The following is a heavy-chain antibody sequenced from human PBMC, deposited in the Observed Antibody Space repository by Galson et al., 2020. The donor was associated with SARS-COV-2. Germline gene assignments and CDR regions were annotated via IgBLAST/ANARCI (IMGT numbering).Heavy chain of an antibody. CDR3: ARGFTMYGSGNNYGMDV. V-gene: IGHV4-59*01. CDR2: IHYSGST. D-gene: IGHD3-10*01. Sequence: SETLSLTCTVAGGSISSFYWSWIRQPPGKGLEWIGFIHYSGSTSYNASLKSRVTMSVDTSKNQLSLKLRSVTAADTAVYYCARGFTMYGSGNNYGMDVWGQGTTVTVSS. CDR1: GGSISSFY. J-gene: IGHJ6*02.